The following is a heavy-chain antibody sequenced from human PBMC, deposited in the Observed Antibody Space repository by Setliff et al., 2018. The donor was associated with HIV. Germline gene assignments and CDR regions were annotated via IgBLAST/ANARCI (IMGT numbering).Heavy chain of an antibody. J-gene: IGHJ4*02. V-gene: IGHV4-4*07. Sequence: KPSETLSLTCTVSGGSMSSYYWSWIRQPAGKGLEWIGHIYTSGSTNYNPSVKSRVTMSVDSSKNQFSLKVNSVTAADTAVYYCARLRPSVADRSYFDHWGQGTLVTVSS. CDR3: ARLRPSVADRSYFDH. D-gene: IGHD6-19*01. CDR1: GGSMSSYY. CDR2: IYTSGST.